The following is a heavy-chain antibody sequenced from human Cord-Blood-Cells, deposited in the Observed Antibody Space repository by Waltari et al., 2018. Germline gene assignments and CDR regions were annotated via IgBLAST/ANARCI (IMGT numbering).Heavy chain of an antibody. CDR1: GFTFSRYA. CDR3: AKDHGGNSYFDY. J-gene: IGHJ4*02. Sequence: EVQLLESAGGLVQPGGSLRLSCAASGFTFSRYAMSWVRQAPGKGLEWVSAISGSGGSTYYADSVKGRFTISRDNSKNTLYLQMNSLRAEDTAVYYCAKDHGGNSYFDYWGQGTLVTVSS. D-gene: IGHD2-21*02. V-gene: IGHV3-23*01. CDR2: ISGSGGST.